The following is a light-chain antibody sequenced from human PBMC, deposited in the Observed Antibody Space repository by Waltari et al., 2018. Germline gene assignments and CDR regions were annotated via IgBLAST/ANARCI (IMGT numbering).Light chain of an antibody. CDR1: SSDVGGYHY. V-gene: IGLV2-14*01. CDR3: ASFTSAASWV. Sequence: QSALTQPASVSGSPGQSISISCPGTSSDVGGYHYVCWFQQHPGKAPKLIIYEVTNRPSGVSSRFSGSKSANTASLTISGLQTEDEADYYCASFTSAASWVFGAGTKVTVV. J-gene: IGLJ3*02. CDR2: EVT.